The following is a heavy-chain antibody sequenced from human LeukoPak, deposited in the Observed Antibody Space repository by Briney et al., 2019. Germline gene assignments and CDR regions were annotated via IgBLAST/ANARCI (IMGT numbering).Heavy chain of an antibody. V-gene: IGHV1-46*01. Sequence: GASVKVSCKASGYTFTSYYMHWMRQAPGQGLEWMGIINPSGGSTSYAQKFQGRVTMTRDTSTSTVYMELSSLRSDDTAVYYCAREIGPRQLHLWGAAFDFWGQGTLVTVSS. CDR3: AREIGPRQLHLWGAAFDF. CDR2: INPSGGST. D-gene: IGHD5-18*01. J-gene: IGHJ4*02. CDR1: GYTFTSYY.